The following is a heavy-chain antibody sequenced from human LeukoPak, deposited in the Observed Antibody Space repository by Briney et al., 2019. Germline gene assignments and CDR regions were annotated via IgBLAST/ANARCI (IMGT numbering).Heavy chain of an antibody. D-gene: IGHD3-10*01. J-gene: IGHJ4*02. CDR1: GFTFSSYW. CDR3: ASYYYASGGFDY. Sequence: GGSLRLSCAASGFTFSSYWMSWGRQATGKGLKWVANIKQDGSEKYYVDSVKGRFTISRDNAENSLYLQMNSLRAEDTAVYYCASYYYASGGFDYWGQGTLVTVSS. CDR2: IKQDGSEK. V-gene: IGHV3-7*01.